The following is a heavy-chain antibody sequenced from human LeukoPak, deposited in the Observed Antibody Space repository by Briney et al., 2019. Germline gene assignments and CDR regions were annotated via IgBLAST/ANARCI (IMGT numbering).Heavy chain of an antibody. CDR1: GYTFISYG. J-gene: IGHJ6*02. D-gene: IGHD2-15*01. CDR3: ARAPRYCSGSGCSKIDYYYGMDV. V-gene: IGHV1-18*01. CDR2: ISAHKGNT. Sequence: SVKDSCKASGYTFISYGISWVRQAPGQGLEWMGWISAHKGNTNYAQNLHGRVTLTTDTSTSTAYMELRSLRSDDTAVYYCARAPRYCSGSGCSKIDYYYGMDVWGQGTTVTVSS.